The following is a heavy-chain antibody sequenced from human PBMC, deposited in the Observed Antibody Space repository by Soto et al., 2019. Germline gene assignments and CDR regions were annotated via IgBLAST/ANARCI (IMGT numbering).Heavy chain of an antibody. CDR1: GGSVSSGSYY. CDR2: IYHSGST. J-gene: IGHJ4*02. CDR3: ARVNGDYDCDY. Sequence: QVQLQESGPGLVQPSETLSLTCTVSGGSVSSGSYYWSWIRQPPVKGLEWIGYIYHSGSTYYNPCLKDRVTISVDRSKNQFSLKLSSVTAADTAVYYCARVNGDYDCDYWGQGTLVTVSS. D-gene: IGHD4-17*01. V-gene: IGHV4-61*01.